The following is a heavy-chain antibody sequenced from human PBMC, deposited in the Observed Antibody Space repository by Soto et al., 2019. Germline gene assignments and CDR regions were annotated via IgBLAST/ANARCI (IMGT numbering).Heavy chain of an antibody. Sequence: VTPGLSCVASGFTFNRQWMDWVRRTPGQGLEFVAKISLDGSSKDYVDSVKGRFTISRENAKNSLYLQMNTLIAEDTAVYYYSRRSLSHPVYWAQG. CDR2: ISLDGSSK. CDR1: GFTFNRQW. V-gene: IGHV3-7*01. CDR3: SRRSLSHPVY. J-gene: IGHJ4*02.